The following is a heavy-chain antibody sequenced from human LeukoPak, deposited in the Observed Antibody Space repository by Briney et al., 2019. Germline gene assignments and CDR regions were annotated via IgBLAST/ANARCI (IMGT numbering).Heavy chain of an antibody. CDR2: IYYSGST. Sequence: SETLSLTCTVSGGSISSSSYYWGWIRQPPGKGLEWIGSIYYSGSTYYNPSLKSRVTISVDTSKNQLSLKLSSVTAADTAVYYCARDLLDYYYMDVWGKGTTVTVSS. CDR3: ARDLLDYYYMDV. V-gene: IGHV4-39*07. CDR1: GGSISSSSYY. J-gene: IGHJ6*03.